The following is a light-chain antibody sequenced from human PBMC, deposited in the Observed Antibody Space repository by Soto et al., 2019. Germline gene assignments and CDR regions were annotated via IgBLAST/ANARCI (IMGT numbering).Light chain of an antibody. CDR3: MQALQTPLT. J-gene: IGKJ4*01. V-gene: IGKV2-28*01. Sequence: DIVMTQSPLSLSVTPGEPASISCRSSQSLLYSNGYNYLDWYLQKPGQSPQLLIYMGSNRASGVPDRFSGSGSGTDFTLKSSRVEAEDVGIYYCMQALQTPLTFGGGTKVEI. CDR2: MGS. CDR1: QSLLYSNGYNY.